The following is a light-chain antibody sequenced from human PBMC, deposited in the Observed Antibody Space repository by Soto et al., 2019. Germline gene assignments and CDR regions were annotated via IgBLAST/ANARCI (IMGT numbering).Light chain of an antibody. CDR2: TTS. Sequence: DIQMTQSPSSLSASVGDRVTITCRASQSISSHLNWYQLKPGKAPKLLIYTTSTLQSGVPLRFSGSGYGTDFTLTISSLQPEDFATYYCQQSYSTPLTFGGGTKVEIK. J-gene: IGKJ4*01. CDR1: QSISSH. V-gene: IGKV1-39*01. CDR3: QQSYSTPLT.